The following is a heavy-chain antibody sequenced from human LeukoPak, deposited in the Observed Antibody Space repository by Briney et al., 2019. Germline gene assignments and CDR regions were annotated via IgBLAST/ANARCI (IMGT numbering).Heavy chain of an antibody. CDR3: AREGYYGSGSPPSLYFDY. Sequence: GGSLRLSCAASGFTFRNYVIHWVRQAPGKRLEWVAVTSSDLNVKLYADSVKGRFTISRDNSRSTLYLQMNSLRPEDTAIYYCAREGYYGSGSPPSLYFDYWGQGTLVTASS. CDR1: GFTFRNYV. CDR2: TSSDLNVK. D-gene: IGHD3-10*01. J-gene: IGHJ4*02. V-gene: IGHV3-30-3*01.